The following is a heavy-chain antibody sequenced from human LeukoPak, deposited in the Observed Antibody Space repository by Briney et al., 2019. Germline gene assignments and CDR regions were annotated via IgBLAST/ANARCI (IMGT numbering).Heavy chain of an antibody. CDR2: ISGSGGST. CDR1: GFTFSSYA. V-gene: IGHV3-23*01. J-gene: IGHJ3*02. D-gene: IGHD1-26*01. Sequence: GGSLRLSCAASGFTFSSYAMSWVRQAPGKGLEWVSAISGSGGSTYYADSVKGRFTISRDNSKNTLYLQMSSLRAEDTAVYYCAKDHIVGPTGDAFDIWGQGTMVTVSS. CDR3: AKDHIVGPTGDAFDI.